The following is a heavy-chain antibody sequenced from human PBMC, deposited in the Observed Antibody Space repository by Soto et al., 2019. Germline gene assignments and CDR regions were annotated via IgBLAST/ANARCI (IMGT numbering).Heavy chain of an antibody. V-gene: IGHV4-59*08. CDR1: GGSISSYY. J-gene: IGHJ4*02. Sequence: SETLSLTSPVSGGSISSYYWSWIRQPPGKGLEWIGYIYYSGSTNYNPSLKSRVTISVDTSKNQFSLKLSSVTAADTAVYYCARHGHDYGDYQIDYWGQGTLVTVSS. CDR2: IYYSGST. D-gene: IGHD4-17*01. CDR3: ARHGHDYGDYQIDY.